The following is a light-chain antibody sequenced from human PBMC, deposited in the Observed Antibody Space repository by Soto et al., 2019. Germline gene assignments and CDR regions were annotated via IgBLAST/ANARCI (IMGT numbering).Light chain of an antibody. CDR3: QQSHGIPYI. J-gene: IGKJ2*01. Sequence: DIQMTQSPSSLSASVGDRITITCRASPTISTYLNWYQQKPGKAPKLLISAASRLQSGVPSRFTCRASETEFTLIISSPQHDYFATYYFQQSHGIPYIFGQGTKVEI. CDR1: PTISTY. V-gene: IGKV1-39*01. CDR2: AAS.